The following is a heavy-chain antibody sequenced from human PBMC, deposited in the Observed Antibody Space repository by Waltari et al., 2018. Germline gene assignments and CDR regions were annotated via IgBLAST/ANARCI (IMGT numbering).Heavy chain of an antibody. CDR3: AKVGVGLTTWYPFDV. Sequence: QVHLVESGGGVVKPGGSLRLSCAASGFTFSDYGMHWVRQAPGKGVEWVAFIRYDASDIYYRDSVKGRFTISRDNSKNTLFLQMSSLRPEDTAVYYCAKVGVGLTTWYPFDVWGQGTMVTVSS. CDR2: IRYDASDI. CDR1: GFTFSDYG. D-gene: IGHD1-1*01. V-gene: IGHV3-30*02. J-gene: IGHJ3*01.